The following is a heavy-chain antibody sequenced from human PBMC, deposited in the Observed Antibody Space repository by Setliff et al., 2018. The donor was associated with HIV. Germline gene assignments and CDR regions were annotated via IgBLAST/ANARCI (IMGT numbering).Heavy chain of an antibody. D-gene: IGHD3-10*01. CDR3: ATVPVTSGTLPYI. CDR1: GYTFTDYY. CDR2: IHPSSGGT. V-gene: IGHV1-2*02. J-gene: IGHJ4*02. Sequence: ASVKVSCKASGYTFTDYYMHWVRQAPGQGLEWMGWIHPSSGGTNYAQKFQGRVTMTRDTSISTAYMELSRLRSDDTAVYYCATVPVTSGTLPYIWGPGTLVTVS.